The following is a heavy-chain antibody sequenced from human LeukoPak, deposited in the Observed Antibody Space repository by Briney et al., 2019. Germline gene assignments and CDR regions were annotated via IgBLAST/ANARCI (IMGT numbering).Heavy chain of an antibody. V-gene: IGHV4-39*01. CDR1: GGSISSSSYY. CDR3: ARVVVPAANYYYYYYMDV. CDR2: IYYSGST. Sequence: SETLSLTCTVSGGSISSSSYYWGWIRQPPGKGLEWIGSIYYSGSTYYNPSLKSRVTISVDTSKSQFSLKLSSVTAADTAVYYCARVVVPAANYYYYYYMDVWGKGTTVTVSS. D-gene: IGHD2-2*01. J-gene: IGHJ6*03.